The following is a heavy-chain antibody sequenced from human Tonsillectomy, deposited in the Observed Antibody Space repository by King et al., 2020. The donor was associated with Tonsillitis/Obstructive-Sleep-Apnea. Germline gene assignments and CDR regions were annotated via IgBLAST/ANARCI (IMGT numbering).Heavy chain of an antibody. CDR3: AREGGHGMGFDY. CDR1: GFTISSYW. Sequence: EVQLVESGEGLVQSGGSLRLSCAASGFTISSYWMSWVRQAPGKGLEWVANIKQDGSEKHYVDSVKGRFTISRDNAKNSLYLQLNSLRAEDTAVYYCAREGGHGMGFDYWGQGTLVTDSS. J-gene: IGHJ4*02. D-gene: IGHD3-16*01. V-gene: IGHV3-7*01. CDR2: IKQDGSEK.